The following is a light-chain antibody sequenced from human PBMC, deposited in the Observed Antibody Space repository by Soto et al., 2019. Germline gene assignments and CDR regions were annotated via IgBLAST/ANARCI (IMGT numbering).Light chain of an antibody. CDR1: QGIRTD. CDR3: QHYNSYSEA. V-gene: IGKV1-17*01. Sequence: DIQMTQSPSSMSASVGDRVTITCRASQGIRTDVGWYQQKPGKAPKRQIYAASSLQSGVPSRFSGSGSGTEFTLSISSLQPDDFATYYCQHYNSYSEAFGQGTKVDIK. J-gene: IGKJ1*01. CDR2: AAS.